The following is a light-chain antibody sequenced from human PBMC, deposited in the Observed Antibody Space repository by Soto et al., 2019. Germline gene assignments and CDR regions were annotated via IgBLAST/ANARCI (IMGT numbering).Light chain of an antibody. J-gene: IGKJ2*01. Sequence: DITMTQSPSTLSASVGDRVTITCRASQSISSWLAWYQQKPGKAPKLLIYKASSLESGVPSRFSGSGSGTEFTLTISSLQPDDFATYYCQQYSTYSTFGQGTKLEIK. CDR3: QQYSTYST. CDR2: KAS. V-gene: IGKV1-5*03. CDR1: QSISSW.